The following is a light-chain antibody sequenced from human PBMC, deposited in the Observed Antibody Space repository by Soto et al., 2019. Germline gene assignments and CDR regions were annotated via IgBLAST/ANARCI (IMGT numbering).Light chain of an antibody. CDR3: QQYGSSPVT. CDR2: GAS. Sequence: EIVMTQSPATLSVSPGERATVSCRASQSVSSSYLAWYQQKPGQAPRLLIYGASSRATGIPDRFSGSGSGKDFSLTISRMETEDIAVYYCQQYGSSPVTFGQGTKVDIK. V-gene: IGKV3-20*01. CDR1: QSVSSSY. J-gene: IGKJ1*01.